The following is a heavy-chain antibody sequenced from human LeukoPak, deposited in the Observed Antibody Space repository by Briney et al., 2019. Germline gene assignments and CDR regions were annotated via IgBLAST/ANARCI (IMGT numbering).Heavy chain of an antibody. D-gene: IGHD6-19*01. Sequence: TSETLSLTCTASGGSISSYYWSWIRQPAGKGLEWIGRIYTSGSTNYNPSLKSRVTMSVDTSKNQFSLKLSAGPAADTAVYYCARYSPPRWLAFDYWGQGTLVTVSS. CDR2: IYTSGST. J-gene: IGHJ4*02. CDR3: ARYSPPRWLAFDY. CDR1: GGSISSYY. V-gene: IGHV4-4*07.